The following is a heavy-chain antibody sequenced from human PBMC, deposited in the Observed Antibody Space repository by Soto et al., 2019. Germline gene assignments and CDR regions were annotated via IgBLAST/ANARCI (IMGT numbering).Heavy chain of an antibody. J-gene: IGHJ4*02. CDR1: GGSISTYY. D-gene: IGHD3-3*01. V-gene: IGHV4-59*08. CDR3: ARGGWRHIDY. CDR2: IYYSGST. Sequence: SETLSLTCTVSGGSISTYYWSWIRQPPGKGLEWIGYIYYSGSTNYNPSLKSRVTISVDTSKNQFSLKLSSVTAADTAVYYCARGGWRHIDYWGQGTLGTVSS.